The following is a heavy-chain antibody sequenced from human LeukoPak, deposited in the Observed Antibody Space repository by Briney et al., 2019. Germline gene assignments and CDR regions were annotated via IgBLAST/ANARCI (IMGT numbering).Heavy chain of an antibody. D-gene: IGHD3-3*01. J-gene: IGHJ3*02. CDR2: ISSSSSYI. CDR1: GFTFSSYS. CDR3: ARTDRTGALGRFRMRSDAFDI. Sequence: GGSLRLSCAASGFTFSSYSMNWVRQAPGKGLEWVSSISSSSSYIYYADSVKGRFTISRDNAKNSLYLQMNSLRADDTAVYYCARTDRTGALGRFRMRSDAFDIWGQGTVVTVSS. V-gene: IGHV3-21*04.